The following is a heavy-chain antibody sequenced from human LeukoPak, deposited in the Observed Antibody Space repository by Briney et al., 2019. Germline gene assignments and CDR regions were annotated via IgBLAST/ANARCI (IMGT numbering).Heavy chain of an antibody. CDR3: ARDRLVSFHWISPYYYYMDV. V-gene: IGHV1-2*02. D-gene: IGHD3-16*02. Sequence: GASVKVSCKASGYTFTGYDMHWVRQAPGQGLEWMGGINSNSGGTNYAQKFQGRVTMTRDTSISTAYMELRSLRSDDTAVYYCARDRLVSFHWISPYYYYMDVWGKGTTVTISS. CDR2: INSNSGGT. J-gene: IGHJ6*03. CDR1: GYTFTGYD.